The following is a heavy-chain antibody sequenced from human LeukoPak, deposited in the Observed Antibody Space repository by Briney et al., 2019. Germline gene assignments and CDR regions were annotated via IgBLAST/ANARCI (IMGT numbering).Heavy chain of an antibody. J-gene: IGHJ6*02. Sequence: GGALRLSCAAPGFTFSNIWMSGVRQAPGKGLEWGANIKHDGSETNYVDSVKGRFTISRDNAKNSLHLQMNSLRAEDTAVYYCVKNGGPHGMDVWGQGTTVTVSS. CDR2: IKHDGSET. V-gene: IGHV3-7*02. D-gene: IGHD3-10*01. CDR1: GFTFSNIW. CDR3: VKNGGPHGMDV.